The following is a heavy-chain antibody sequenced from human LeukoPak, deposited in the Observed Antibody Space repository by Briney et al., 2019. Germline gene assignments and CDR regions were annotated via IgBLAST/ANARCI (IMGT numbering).Heavy chain of an antibody. D-gene: IGHD3-22*01. J-gene: IGHJ4*02. CDR3: AKQIPQYDSSGYYNHTFDY. V-gene: IGHV3-23*01. CDR2: IGGSRGST. Sequence: GVSLRLSCAASGFTFSSYVMSGVRQAPGRGPEWVSAIGGSRGSTYYADSGKSRFTISRDNSKNTLYLQMNSLRAEDTAVYYCAKQIPQYDSSGYYNHTFDYWGQGTLVTVSS. CDR1: GFTFSSYV.